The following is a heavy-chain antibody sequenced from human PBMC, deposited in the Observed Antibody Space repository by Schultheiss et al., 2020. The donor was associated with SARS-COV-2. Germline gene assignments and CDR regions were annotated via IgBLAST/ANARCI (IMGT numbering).Heavy chain of an antibody. Sequence: ETLSLTCAVYGGSFSGYYWSWIRQPPGKGLEWVGRIKSKTDGGTTDYAAPVKGRFTISRDDSKNTLYLQMNSLKTEDTAVYYCTTEWGGYADFDYWGQGTLVTVSS. J-gene: IGHJ4*02. D-gene: IGHD5-12*01. V-gene: IGHV3-15*01. CDR2: IKSKTDGGTT. CDR3: TTEWGGYADFDY. CDR1: GGSFSGYY.